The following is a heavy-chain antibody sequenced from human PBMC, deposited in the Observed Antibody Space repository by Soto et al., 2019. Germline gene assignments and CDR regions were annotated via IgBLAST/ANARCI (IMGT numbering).Heavy chain of an antibody. D-gene: IGHD6-13*01. V-gene: IGHV3-7*03. Sequence: GGSLRLSCAASGFTFSSYWMSWVRQAPGKGLEWVANIKQDGSEKYYVDSVKGRFTISRDNAKNSLYLQMNSLRAEDTAVYYCARGGYSSSWYDYYYYGMDVWGQGTTVTVSS. CDR3: ARGGYSSSWYDYYYYGMDV. J-gene: IGHJ6*02. CDR1: GFTFSSYW. CDR2: IKQDGSEK.